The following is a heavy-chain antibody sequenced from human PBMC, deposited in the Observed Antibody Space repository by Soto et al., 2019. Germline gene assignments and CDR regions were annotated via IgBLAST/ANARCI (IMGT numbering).Heavy chain of an antibody. V-gene: IGHV1-18*01. Sequence: GASVKVSCKASGYTFTNYGISWVRQAPGQGLEWMGWINTYNGNTNHAQKLQGRVTMTTDTSTSTAYMELRGLRSEDTAVYYCARDPSYYGMDVWGQGTTVTVSS. J-gene: IGHJ6*02. CDR2: INTYNGNT. CDR1: GYTFTNYG. CDR3: ARDPSYYGMDV.